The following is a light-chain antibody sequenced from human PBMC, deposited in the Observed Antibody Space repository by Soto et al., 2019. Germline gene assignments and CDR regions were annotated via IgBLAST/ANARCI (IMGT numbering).Light chain of an antibody. CDR1: QSVLHSPNNRNY. J-gene: IGKJ4*01. CDR3: QQDYGTPPT. Sequence: DIVMTQAPDSLAVSLGERATINCKSSQSVLHSPNNRNYLAWYQQKPGQPPKLLISRASTRESGVPDRFSGSGSWTDFTLTISSLQAEDVAIYYCQQDYGTPPTCGGGTKVEIK. V-gene: IGKV4-1*01. CDR2: RAS.